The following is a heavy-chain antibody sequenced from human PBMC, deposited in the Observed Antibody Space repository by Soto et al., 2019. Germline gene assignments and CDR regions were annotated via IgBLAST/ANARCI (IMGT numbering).Heavy chain of an antibody. D-gene: IGHD2-8*01. V-gene: IGHV3-33*06. J-gene: IGHJ4*02. Sequence: GGSLRLFCAASGFNFRSYGMHWVRQAPGKGLEWVAVVGGSGSNTYYAESVKGRFIISRDNSDNSLFLRMNSLRAEDTGRYFCAKEIFAAAYAATSAFDLWGQGTLVTVSS. CDR1: GFNFRSYG. CDR3: AKEIFAAAYAATSAFDL. CDR2: VGGSGSNT.